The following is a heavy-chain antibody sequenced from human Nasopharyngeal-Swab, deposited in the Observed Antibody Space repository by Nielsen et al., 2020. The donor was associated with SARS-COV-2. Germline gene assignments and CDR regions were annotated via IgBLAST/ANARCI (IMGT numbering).Heavy chain of an antibody. CDR3: AREEGITIFGVPIGFGYYGMDV. CDR1: GYTFTSYA. Sequence: ASVKVSCKASGYTFTSYAMNWVRQAPGQGLEWMGWINTNTGNPTYAQGFTGRFVFSLDPSVSTAYLQISSLKAEDTAVYYCAREEGITIFGVPIGFGYYGMDVWGQGTTVTVPS. D-gene: IGHD3-3*01. J-gene: IGHJ6*02. V-gene: IGHV7-4-1*02. CDR2: INTNTGNP.